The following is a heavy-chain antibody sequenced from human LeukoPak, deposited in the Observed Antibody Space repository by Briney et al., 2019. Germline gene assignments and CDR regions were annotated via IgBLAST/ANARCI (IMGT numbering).Heavy chain of an antibody. Sequence: SVKVSCKASGGTFSSYAISWVRQAPGQGLEWMGGIIPIFGTANYAQKFQGRVTITTDESTSTAYMELSSLRSEDTAVYYCARDIVVVPAARPMNNWFDPWGQGTLVTVSS. V-gene: IGHV1-69*05. J-gene: IGHJ5*02. CDR3: ARDIVVVPAARPMNNWFDP. CDR1: GGTFSSYA. CDR2: IIPIFGTA. D-gene: IGHD2-2*02.